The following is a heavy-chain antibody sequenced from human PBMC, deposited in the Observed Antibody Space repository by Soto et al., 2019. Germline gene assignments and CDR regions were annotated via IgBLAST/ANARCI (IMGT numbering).Heavy chain of an antibody. CDR1: GGSISSGDYY. CDR2: IYYSGNT. Sequence: QVQLQESGPGLVKPSQTLSLTCTVSGGSISSGDYYWSWIRQPPGKGLEWIGYIYYSGNTYYNPSLKSRVTISVDTSKNQFSLKLSSVTAADTAVYYCAREAYYYGSGSYYPQNWGQGTLVTVSS. D-gene: IGHD3-10*01. CDR3: AREAYYYGSGSYYPQN. J-gene: IGHJ4*02. V-gene: IGHV4-30-4*01.